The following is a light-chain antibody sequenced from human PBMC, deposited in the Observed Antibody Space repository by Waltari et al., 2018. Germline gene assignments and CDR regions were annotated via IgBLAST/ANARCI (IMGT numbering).Light chain of an antibody. CDR2: DDY. Sequence: SYALAQPPSVSVAPGQTAKITCGGDQMGYKGVHWYQQKPGQAPRLVIYDDYDRPAGIPERFSGSNSGNTATLTISRVEAGDEADYYCQVWDNSSDHVVFGGGTKLTVL. J-gene: IGLJ3*02. V-gene: IGLV3-21*02. CDR1: QMGYKG. CDR3: QVWDNSSDHVV.